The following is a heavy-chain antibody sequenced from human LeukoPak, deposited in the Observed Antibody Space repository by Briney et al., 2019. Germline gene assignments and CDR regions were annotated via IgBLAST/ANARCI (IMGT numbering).Heavy chain of an antibody. CDR2: INTDGSST. D-gene: IGHD1-1*01. CDR1: GFTFDDYA. Sequence: SGGSLRLSCAASGFTFDDYAMHWVRQTPGKGLEWVSGINTDGSSTTYADSVKGRFTISRDNARNTLYVQMNSLRAEDTAVYYCATGNGHGFDSWGQGTMVTVSS. V-gene: IGHV3-74*01. J-gene: IGHJ3*01. CDR3: ATGNGHGFDS.